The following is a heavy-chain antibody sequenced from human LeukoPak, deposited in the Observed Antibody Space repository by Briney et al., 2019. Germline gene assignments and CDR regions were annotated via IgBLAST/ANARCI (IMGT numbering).Heavy chain of an antibody. D-gene: IGHD6-19*01. CDR3: ARRRRIAVAGLGGYFDY. V-gene: IGHV3-7*01. CDR1: GVTFSNYW. CDR2: IKEDGSEK. J-gene: IGHJ4*02. Sequence: GGSLRLSCAASGVTFSNYWMAWGRQAPGEGLGGVANIKEDGSEKYYLDSVEGRFTISRDNAKSALYLQMTSLRAEDTAVYYCARRRRIAVAGLGGYFDYWGQGTLVTVSS.